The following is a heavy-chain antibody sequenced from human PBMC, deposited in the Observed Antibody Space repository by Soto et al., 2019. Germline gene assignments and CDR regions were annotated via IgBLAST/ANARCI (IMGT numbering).Heavy chain of an antibody. CDR1: GFTFTNAW. CDR2: IKSKTDGGTT. CDR3: TTDSYSTIIIVRFDY. Sequence: PGGSLRLSCAASGFTFTNAWINWVRQAPGKGLEWAGRIKSKTDGGTTDYAEPVKGRFAISRDDSNNMVYLQMNSLKIEDTAVYYCTTDSYSTIIIVRFDYWGHGTLVTVSS. D-gene: IGHD3-22*01. V-gene: IGHV3-15*07. J-gene: IGHJ4*01.